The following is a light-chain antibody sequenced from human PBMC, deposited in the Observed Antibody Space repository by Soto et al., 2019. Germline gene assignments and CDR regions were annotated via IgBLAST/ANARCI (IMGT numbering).Light chain of an antibody. CDR1: SSNIGAGYD. Sequence: QSVLTQPPSVSGAPGQRVTISCTGSSSNIGAGYDVHWYKQLPGTAPKLLIDGNSNRPSGVPDRFSGSKSGTSASLAITGLQAEDEADYYCQSYDSRLSEVFGTGTKLTVL. CDR2: GNS. J-gene: IGLJ1*01. CDR3: QSYDSRLSEV. V-gene: IGLV1-40*01.